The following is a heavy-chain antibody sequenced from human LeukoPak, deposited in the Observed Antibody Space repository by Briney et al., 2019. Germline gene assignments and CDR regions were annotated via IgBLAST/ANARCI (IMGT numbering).Heavy chain of an antibody. D-gene: IGHD1-26*01. CDR1: GGSISSSSYY. J-gene: IGHJ6*03. Sequence: PSETLSLTCTVSGGSISSSSYYWGWIRQPPGKGLEWIGSIYYSGSTYYNPSLKSRVTISVDTSKNQFSLKLSSVTAADTAVYYCASTLPQEHYYYMDVWGKGTTVTVSS. CDR3: ASTLPQEHYYYMDV. CDR2: IYYSGST. V-gene: IGHV4-39*07.